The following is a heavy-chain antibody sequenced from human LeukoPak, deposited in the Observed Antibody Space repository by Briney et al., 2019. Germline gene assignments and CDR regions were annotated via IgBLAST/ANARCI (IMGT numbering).Heavy chain of an antibody. J-gene: IGHJ4*02. CDR3: ARWHGYGYGLDY. Sequence: PSETLSLTCTVSGGSISTYYWSWIRQPPGKGLEWIGHIYYSGSTTYNPSLKSRVTISVDTSKNHFSLKLSSVTAADTAVYHCARWHGYGYGLDYWGQGTLATVSS. CDR2: IYYSGST. D-gene: IGHD5-18*01. CDR1: GGSISTYY. V-gene: IGHV4-59*01.